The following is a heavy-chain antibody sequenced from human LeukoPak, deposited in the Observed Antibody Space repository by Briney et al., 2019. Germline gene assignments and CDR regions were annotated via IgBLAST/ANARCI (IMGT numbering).Heavy chain of an antibody. V-gene: IGHV3-20*04. D-gene: IGHD6-13*01. CDR2: INWNGGST. CDR1: AFTFDDYG. J-gene: IGHJ4*02. CDR3: ARTEYSSSWRNYFDY. Sequence: GGSLRLSCAASAFTFDDYGMSWVRQAPGKGLEWVSGINWNGGSTGYADSVKGRFTISRDNAKNYLYLQMTGLRAEDTALYYCARTEYSSSWRNYFDYWGQGTLVTVSS.